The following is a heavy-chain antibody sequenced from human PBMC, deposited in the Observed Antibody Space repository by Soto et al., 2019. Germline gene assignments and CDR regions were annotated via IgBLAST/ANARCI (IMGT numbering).Heavy chain of an antibody. V-gene: IGHV1-2*02. CDR3: ARNMYYYSGPGSGNGHGF. D-gene: IGHD3-10*01. Sequence: QVQLVQSGAEVKEPGDSVRVSCEASGYTFTAYYIHWVRQAPGQGLEWMGWINPKFGDTTYAQDFQGRVPMTRDMSISTVDTELSRLTSDVTAIYYCARNMYYYSGPGSGNGHGFWGQGTTVTVSS. CDR2: INPKFGDT. J-gene: IGHJ6*02. CDR1: GYTFTAYY.